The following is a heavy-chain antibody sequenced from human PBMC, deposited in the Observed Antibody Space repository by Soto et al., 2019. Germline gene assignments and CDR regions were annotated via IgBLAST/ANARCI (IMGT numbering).Heavy chain of an antibody. V-gene: IGHV1-18*01. CDR3: ARGRALELGDY. J-gene: IGHJ4*02. D-gene: IGHD1-7*01. CDR1: GYTFTSYG. CDR2: ISAYNGNT. Sequence: QVQLVQSGAEVKKPGASVKVSCKASGYTFTSYGISWVRQAPGQGLEWMGWISAYNGNTNYAQKLQGRVTMTTDTSTGTGYMELRRLGSDGPAVKFCARGRALELGDYWGQGTLVTVSS.